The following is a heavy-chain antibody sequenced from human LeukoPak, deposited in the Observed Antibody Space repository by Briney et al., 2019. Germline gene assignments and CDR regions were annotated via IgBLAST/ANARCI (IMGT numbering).Heavy chain of an antibody. D-gene: IGHD2-15*01. V-gene: IGHV1-2*02. CDR2: INPNSGGT. J-gene: IGHJ4*02. Sequence: ASVKVSCKASVCTFTGYYMHWVRPPPGQGLEWMGWINPNSGGTNYAQKFQGRVTMTRDTSISTAYMELSRLRSDDTAVYYCARADCSGGSCSPDYWGQGTLVTVSS. CDR1: VCTFTGYY. CDR3: ARADCSGGSCSPDY.